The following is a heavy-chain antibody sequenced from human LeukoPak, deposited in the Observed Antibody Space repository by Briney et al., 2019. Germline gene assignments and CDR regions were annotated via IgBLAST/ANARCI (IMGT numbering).Heavy chain of an antibody. V-gene: IGHV4-59*08. CDR1: GGSISSYY. D-gene: IGHD5-12*01. CDR2: IYYSGST. CDR3: ARHRSGYSFDY. J-gene: IGHJ4*02. Sequence: SETLSLTCTVSGGSISSYYWSWIRQPPGKGLEWIGYIYYSGSTNYNPSLKSRVTISVDTSKNQFSLKLSSVTAADTAVYYCARHRSGYSFDYWGQGTLVTVSS.